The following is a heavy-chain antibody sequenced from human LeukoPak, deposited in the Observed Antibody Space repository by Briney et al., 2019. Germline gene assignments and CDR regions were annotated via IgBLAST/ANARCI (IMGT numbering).Heavy chain of an antibody. CDR1: GFTFSSYA. D-gene: IGHD5-24*01. Sequence: GRSLRLSCAASGFTFSSYAMHWVRQAPGKGLEWVAVISYDGSNKYYADSVKGRFTISRDNSKNTLYLQMNSLRAEDTAVYYCANHERDGYNYRYFQHWGQGTLVTVSS. V-gene: IGHV3-30-3*01. CDR2: ISYDGSNK. CDR3: ANHERDGYNYRYFQH. J-gene: IGHJ1*01.